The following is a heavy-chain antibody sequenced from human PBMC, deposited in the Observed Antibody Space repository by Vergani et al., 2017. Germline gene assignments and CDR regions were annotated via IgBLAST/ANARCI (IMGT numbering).Heavy chain of an antibody. V-gene: IGHV1-18*04. Sequence: QVQLVQSGAEVKKPGASVKVSCKASGYTFTSYGISWVRQAPGQGLEWMGWISAYNGNPNYAQKLQGRVTMTTDTSTSTAYMELRSLRSDDTAVYYCAKDDGAGLRFLEWVTASYYFYYGMDVWGQGTTVTVSS. CDR3: AKDDGAGLRFLEWVTASYYFYYGMDV. CDR2: ISAYNGNP. J-gene: IGHJ6*02. CDR1: GYTFTSYG. D-gene: IGHD3-3*01.